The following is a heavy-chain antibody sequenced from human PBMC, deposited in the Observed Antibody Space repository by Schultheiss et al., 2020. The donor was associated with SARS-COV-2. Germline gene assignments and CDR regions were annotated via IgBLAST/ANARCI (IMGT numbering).Heavy chain of an antibody. J-gene: IGHJ4*02. CDR1: GFTFSDYY. D-gene: IGHD6-13*01. CDR3: ARVVRSSSWIGIDY. CDR2: ISWNSGSI. V-gene: IGHV3-69-1*02. Sequence: GGSLRLSCAASGFTFSDYYMNWVRQAPGKGLEWVSGISWNSGSIGYADSVKGRFTISRDNAKNSLYLQMNSLRAEDTAVYYCARVVRSSSWIGIDYWGQGTLVTVSS.